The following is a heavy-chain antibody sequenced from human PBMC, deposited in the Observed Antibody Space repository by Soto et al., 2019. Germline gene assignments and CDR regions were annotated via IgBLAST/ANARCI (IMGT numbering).Heavy chain of an antibody. CDR2: ITPMFGTP. CDR3: ARDGSSYSDPLDD. D-gene: IGHD2-15*01. Sequence: QVQLVQSGAEVKKPGSSVKVSCKASGGTFSRYTITWVRQAPGQGLEWMGGITPMFGTPNYAQKFQGRVTIIADESTSTAYMELSSLRSEDTAMYYCARDGSSYSDPLDDWGQGALVTVSS. V-gene: IGHV1-69*01. J-gene: IGHJ4*02. CDR1: GGTFSRYT.